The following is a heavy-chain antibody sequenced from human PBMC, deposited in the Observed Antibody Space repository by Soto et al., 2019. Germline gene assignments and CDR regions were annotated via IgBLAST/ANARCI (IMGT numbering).Heavy chain of an antibody. J-gene: IGHJ4*02. Sequence: QVQLVESGGGVVQPGRSLRLSCAASGFTFSSYCMHWVRQAPGKGLEWVAVISYDGSNKYYGDSVKGRFTISRDNPRDTLYLQMNSLRAEDTAVYYCAKDTAMVTRYFDYWGQGTLVTVSS. D-gene: IGHD5-18*01. CDR3: AKDTAMVTRYFDY. V-gene: IGHV3-30*18. CDR1: GFTFSSYC. CDR2: ISYDGSNK.